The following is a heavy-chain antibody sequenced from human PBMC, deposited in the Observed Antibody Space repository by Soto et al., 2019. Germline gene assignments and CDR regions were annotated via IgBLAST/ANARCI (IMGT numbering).Heavy chain of an antibody. CDR1: GGSISSYY. J-gene: IGHJ4*02. V-gene: IGHV4-59*01. CDR3: ARLNWNYSCYFDY. D-gene: IGHD1-7*01. CDR2: IYYSGST. Sequence: QVQLQESGPGLVKPSETLSLTCTVSGGSISSYYWSWIRQPPGKGLEWIGYIYYSGSTNYNPSLKSRVTIPVATSKNRFSLKLGSVTAADTAVYCCARLNWNYSCYFDYWGQGSLVTVSS.